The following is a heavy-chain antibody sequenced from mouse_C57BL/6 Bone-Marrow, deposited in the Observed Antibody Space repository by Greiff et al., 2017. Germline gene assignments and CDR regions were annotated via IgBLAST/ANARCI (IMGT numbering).Heavy chain of an antibody. Sequence: VQLQQSGAELARPGASVKLSCKASGYTFTSYGISWVKQRTGQGLEWIGEIYPRSGNTYYNEKFKGKGTLTADKSSSTAYMELRSLTSEDSAVYFCARWGSYDGYLDYWGQGTTLTVSS. J-gene: IGHJ2*01. CDR1: GYTFTSYG. D-gene: IGHD2-3*01. CDR3: ARWGSYDGYLDY. V-gene: IGHV1-81*01. CDR2: IYPRSGNT.